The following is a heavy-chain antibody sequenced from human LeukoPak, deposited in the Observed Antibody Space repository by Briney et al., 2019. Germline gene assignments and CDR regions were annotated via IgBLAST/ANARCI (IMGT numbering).Heavy chain of an antibody. CDR1: EITFTNYW. D-gene: IGHD3-3*01. Sequence: PGGSLRLSRAASEITFTNYWMTWVRQAPGKGLEWVASLKQDGSQKFYVDSVKGRFTISRDNAKNSLYLQMNTLRAEETAVYYCVNGVVNAYRFDYWGQGTLVTVSS. CDR2: LKQDGSQK. V-gene: IGHV3-7*01. J-gene: IGHJ4*02. CDR3: VNGVVNAYRFDY.